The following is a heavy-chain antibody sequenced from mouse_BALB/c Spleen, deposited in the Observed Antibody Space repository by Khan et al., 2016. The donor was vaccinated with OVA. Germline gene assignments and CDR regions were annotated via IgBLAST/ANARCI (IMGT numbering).Heavy chain of an antibody. D-gene: IGHD1-1*01. CDR1: GYSITSNYA. CDR3: ARGNYYGYAMDY. J-gene: IGHJ4*01. Sequence: EVQLQESGPGLVKPSQSLSLTCTVSGYSITSNYAWNWIRQFPGNKLDWMGYISYSGSTNYNPSLKSRISITPDPSKNQFFLQLNSVTTEDTATYYGARGNYYGYAMDYWGQGTSVTVSS. V-gene: IGHV3-2*02. CDR2: ISYSGST.